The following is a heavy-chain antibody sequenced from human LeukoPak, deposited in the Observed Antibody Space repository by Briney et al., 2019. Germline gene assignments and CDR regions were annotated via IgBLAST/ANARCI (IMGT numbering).Heavy chain of an antibody. V-gene: IGHV3-23*01. J-gene: IGHJ4*02. Sequence: PGGSLRLSCAASGFTFSSYTMSWVRQAPGKGLEWVSTISNSGRNTSYTDSVKGRFTISRDNSKNTLYLQMNSLRAGDTAVDSLSKARGQFSAYCPPYSLDYLGQGTLGNGSS. CDR2: ISNSGRNT. CDR3: SKARGQFSAYCPPYSLDY. D-gene: IGHD2-21*01. CDR1: GFTFSSYT.